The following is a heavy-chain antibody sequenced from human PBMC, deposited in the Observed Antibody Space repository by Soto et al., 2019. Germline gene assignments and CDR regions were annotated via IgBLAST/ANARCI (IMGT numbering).Heavy chain of an antibody. CDR3: TTHLGWELLMLSY. J-gene: IGHJ4*02. CDR2: IKSKTDGGTT. CDR1: GFTFSNAW. V-gene: IGHV3-15*07. Sequence: GGSLRLSCAASGFTFSNAWMNWVRQAPGKGLEWVGRIKSKTDGGTTDYAAPVKGRFTISRDDSKNTLYLQMNSLKTEDTAVYYCTTHLGWELLMLSYWGQGTLVTVSS. D-gene: IGHD1-26*01.